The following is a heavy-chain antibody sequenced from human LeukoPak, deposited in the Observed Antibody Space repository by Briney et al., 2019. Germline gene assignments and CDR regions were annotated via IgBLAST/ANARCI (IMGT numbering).Heavy chain of an antibody. V-gene: IGHV3-53*01. D-gene: IGHD1-26*01. CDR1: GFTVSSNY. CDR3: ARDLRGSRDY. Sequence: GGSLRLSFAASGFTVSSNYMSWVRQAPGKGLEWVSVIYSGGSTYYADSVKGRFTISRDNSKNTLYLQMNSLRAEDTAVYYCARDLRGSRDYWGQGTLVTVSS. CDR2: IYSGGST. J-gene: IGHJ4*02.